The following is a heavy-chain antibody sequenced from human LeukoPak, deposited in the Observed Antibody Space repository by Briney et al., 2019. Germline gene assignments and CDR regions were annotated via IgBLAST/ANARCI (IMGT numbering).Heavy chain of an antibody. Sequence: AGSLRLSCAASGFTFSTYSMNWVRQAPGKGLEWDSSITTTSRNTYYADSVKGRFTISRDNATNSLYLQMNSLRAEDTAVYYCTRDQYYYDSGGYYVFDFWGQGTLVTVSS. V-gene: IGHV3-21*01. CDR3: TRDQYYYDSGGYYVFDF. J-gene: IGHJ4*02. CDR1: GFTFSTYS. CDR2: ITTTSRNT. D-gene: IGHD3-22*01.